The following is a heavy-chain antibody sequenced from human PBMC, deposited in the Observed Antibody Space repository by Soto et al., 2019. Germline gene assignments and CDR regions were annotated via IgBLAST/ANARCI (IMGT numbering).Heavy chain of an antibody. Sequence: PGGSLRLSCAAYEFTSTYAWTSCDRPPPGKGLEWVGRIKSKTDGGKTNYAAPVKGRFTISRDESQNTLYLQMNSLKTEDTAVYYCTSLYYGHWGQGTLVTVSS. CDR3: TSLYYGH. CDR2: IKSKTDGGKT. CDR1: EFTSTYAW. V-gene: IGHV3-15*06. J-gene: IGHJ4*02. D-gene: IGHD3-16*02.